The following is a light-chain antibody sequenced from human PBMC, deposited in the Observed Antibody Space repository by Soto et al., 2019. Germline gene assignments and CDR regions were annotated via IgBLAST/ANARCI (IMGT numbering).Light chain of an antibody. CDR1: QSISSY. CDR3: QQSYSTPVA. J-gene: IGKJ4*01. V-gene: IGKV1-39*01. Sequence: DIQMVQSPSSLSASVGDRVTITCRASQSISSYLNWYHQKPGKAPTLLIYAASSLQSGVPSRFSGSGSGTDFTLTISRLQPEDFGSYYCQQSYSTPVAFGGGTKVEIK. CDR2: AAS.